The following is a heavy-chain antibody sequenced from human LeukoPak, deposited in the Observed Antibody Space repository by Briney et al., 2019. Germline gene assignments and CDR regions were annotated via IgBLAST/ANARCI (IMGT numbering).Heavy chain of an antibody. J-gene: IGHJ4*02. D-gene: IGHD3-10*01. CDR2: IVVGSGNT. Sequence: GASVKVSCKASRFTFTNSAVQWVRQARGQRLEWIGWIVVGSGNTNYAQKFQERVTITRDMSTSTAYMELRSLRSDDTAVYYCARGRYYGSGSSIWGQGTLVTVSS. CDR1: RFTFTNSA. V-gene: IGHV1-58*01. CDR3: ARGRYYGSGSSI.